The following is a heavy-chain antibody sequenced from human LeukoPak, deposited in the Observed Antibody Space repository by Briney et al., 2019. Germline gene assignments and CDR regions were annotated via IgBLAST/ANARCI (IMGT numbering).Heavy chain of an antibody. V-gene: IGHV1-69*05. CDR2: IIPIFGTA. D-gene: IGHD3-22*01. J-gene: IGHJ6*03. Sequence: SVKVSCKASGGTFSSYAISWVRQAPGQGLEWMGGIIPIFGTANYAQKFQGRVTITTDESTSTAYMELSSLRSEDTAVYYCAKSLRDSSGYWDPTYYYYYYMDVWGKGSTVTVSS. CDR3: AKSLRDSSGYWDPTYYYYYYMDV. CDR1: GGTFSSYA.